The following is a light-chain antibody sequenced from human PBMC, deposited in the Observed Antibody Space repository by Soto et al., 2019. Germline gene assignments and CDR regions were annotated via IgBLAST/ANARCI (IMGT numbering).Light chain of an antibody. CDR3: QQYATFALCT. J-gene: IGKJ1*01. Sequence: DIQLTQSPSTLSASVGDRITITCRASQSIGTWLAWYQHRPGEGPKLLIHDASSLERGVPSRFSGSGSATEFSLTISSLESGDSGTYHCQQYATFALCTFGQGTKVEIK. V-gene: IGKV1-5*01. CDR1: QSIGTW. CDR2: DAS.